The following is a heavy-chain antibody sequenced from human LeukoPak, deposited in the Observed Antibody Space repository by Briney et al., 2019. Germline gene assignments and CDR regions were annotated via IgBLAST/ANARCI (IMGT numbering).Heavy chain of an antibody. D-gene: IGHD3-3*01. Sequence: PGGSLRLSCAASGFTFSSYWMSWVRQAPGKGLEWVANIKQDGSEKYYVDSVKGRFTISRDNAKNSPYLQMNSLRAEDTAVYYCARQNYDFWSGYLYYYYMDVWGKGTTVTVSS. CDR2: IKQDGSEK. CDR1: GFTFSSYW. V-gene: IGHV3-7*01. J-gene: IGHJ6*03. CDR3: ARQNYDFWSGYLYYYYMDV.